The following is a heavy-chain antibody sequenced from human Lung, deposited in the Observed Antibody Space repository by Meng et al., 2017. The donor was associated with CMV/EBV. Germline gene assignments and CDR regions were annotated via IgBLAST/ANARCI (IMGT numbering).Heavy chain of an antibody. Sequence: SXAASGFTFNNFWMTWVRQPPGKGLEWVANIKEDATKRYYVDSVKGRFTSSRDNTKSSLYLQMNSLRAEDTAVYFCAISGPYKGALEHWGQGTLVTVSS. D-gene: IGHD1-26*01. CDR1: GFTFNNFW. CDR2: IKEDATKR. V-gene: IGHV3-7*01. CDR3: AISGPYKGALEH. J-gene: IGHJ4*02.